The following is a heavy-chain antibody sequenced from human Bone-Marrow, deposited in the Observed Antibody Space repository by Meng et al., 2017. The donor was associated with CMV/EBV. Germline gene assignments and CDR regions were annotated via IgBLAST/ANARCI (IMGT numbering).Heavy chain of an antibody. CDR1: GGSISSYYW. V-gene: IGHV2-26*01. CDR3: ARTPITGTPSYYFDY. J-gene: IGHJ4*02. D-gene: IGHD1-20*01. CDR2: IFSNDEK. Sequence: ETLSLTCTVSGGSISSYYWSWIRQPPGKALEWLAHIFSNDEKSYSTSLKSRLTISKDTSKSQVVLTMTNMDPVDTATYYCARTPITGTPSYYFDYWGQGTLVTVSS.